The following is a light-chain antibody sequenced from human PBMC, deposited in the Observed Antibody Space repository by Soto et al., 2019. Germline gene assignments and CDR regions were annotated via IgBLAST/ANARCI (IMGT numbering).Light chain of an antibody. CDR2: AVT. J-gene: IGLJ2*01. CDR1: SSDVGSDNS. CDR3: SSYTPGAPLV. V-gene: IGLV2-14*01. Sequence: QSALTQPASVSGSPGQSIAISCTGTSSDVGSDNSVSWYQQFPGKAPELILYAVTNRPSGVSNRFSGSKSGNTASLTISGLKDEDEADYFCSSYTPGAPLVFCVGTKLTV.